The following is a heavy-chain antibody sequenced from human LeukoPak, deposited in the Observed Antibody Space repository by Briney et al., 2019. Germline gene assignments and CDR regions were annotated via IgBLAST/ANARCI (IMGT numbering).Heavy chain of an antibody. CDR1: GSSISSSSYY. Sequence: SETLSLTCTVSGSSISSSSYYWGWIRQPPGKGLEWIGEINHSGSTNYNPSLKSRVTISVDTSKNQFSLKLSSVTAADTAVYYCARRGGGSGSYRYYYYYYMDVWGKGTTVTVSS. J-gene: IGHJ6*03. D-gene: IGHD3-10*01. CDR2: INHSGST. V-gene: IGHV4-39*07. CDR3: ARRGGGSGSYRYYYYYYMDV.